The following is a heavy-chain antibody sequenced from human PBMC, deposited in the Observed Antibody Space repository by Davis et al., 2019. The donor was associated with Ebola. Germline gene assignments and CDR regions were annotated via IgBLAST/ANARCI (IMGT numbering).Heavy chain of an antibody. V-gene: IGHV6-1*01. J-gene: IGHJ4*02. CDR2: TYYRSKWYN. CDR1: GDSVSSNSAA. D-gene: IGHD6-13*01. Sequence: MPSETLSLTCAISGDSVSSNSAAWNWIRQSPSRGLEWLGRTYYRSKWYNDYAVSVKSRITINPDTSKNQFSLQLNSVTPEDTAVYYCARDLYTSIAAAGYLDYWGQGALVTVSS. CDR3: ARDLYTSIAAAGYLDY.